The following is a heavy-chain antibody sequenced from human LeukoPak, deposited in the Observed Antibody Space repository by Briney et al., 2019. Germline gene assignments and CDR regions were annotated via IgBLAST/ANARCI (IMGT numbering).Heavy chain of an antibody. CDR1: GLTFSSYW. D-gene: IGHD3-16*02. V-gene: IGHV3-7*01. CDR3: ARDYYDYVWGSYRYTFDY. Sequence: GGSLRLACAASGLTFSSYWMSWVSQAPGKGLEWVANIKQDGSEKDYVDSVKSRFTISRDNAKNSLYLQMNSLRAEDTAVYYCARDYYDYVWGSYRYTFDYWGQGTLVTASS. J-gene: IGHJ4*02. CDR2: IKQDGSEK.